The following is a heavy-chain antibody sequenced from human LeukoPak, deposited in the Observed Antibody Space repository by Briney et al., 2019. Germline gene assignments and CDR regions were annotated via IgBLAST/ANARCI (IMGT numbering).Heavy chain of an antibody. D-gene: IGHD2-2*01. CDR3: ARGYCSGTSCYMFDS. J-gene: IGHJ4*02. CDR1: GFTFTNHA. CDR2: ISSSKTYI. Sequence: GGSLRLSCAASGFTFTNHAMAWVRLAPGKGLEWVSTISSSKTYIYYRDSVKGRFTISRDNAKNSLFLQMNSLRVEDTAVYFCARGYCSGTSCYMFDSWGQGTRVIVSS. V-gene: IGHV3-21*01.